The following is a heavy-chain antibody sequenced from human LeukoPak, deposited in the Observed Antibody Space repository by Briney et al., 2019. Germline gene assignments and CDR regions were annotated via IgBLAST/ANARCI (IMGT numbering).Heavy chain of an antibody. V-gene: IGHV3-21*01. Sequence: GGSLRLSCAASGFTFSSYSMNWVRQAPGKGLEWVSSISSSSSYIYYADSVKGRFTISRDNAKTSLHLQMNSLRAEDTAVYYCARATITWFDYWGQGTLVTVSS. CDR2: ISSSSSYI. D-gene: IGHD5-12*01. CDR3: ARATITWFDY. J-gene: IGHJ4*02. CDR1: GFTFSSYS.